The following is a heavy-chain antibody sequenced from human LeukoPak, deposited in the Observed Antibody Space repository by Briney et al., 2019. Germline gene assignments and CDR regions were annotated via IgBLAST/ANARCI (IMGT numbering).Heavy chain of an antibody. J-gene: IGHJ2*01. V-gene: IGHV4-59*01. D-gene: IGHD3-10*01. Sequence: SETLSLTCTVSGDSINSYYWSWIRQPPEKGLEWIGYIYYSGTTSYNLSLKGRVTISVDTSKTQFSLKMNSVTAADTAVYYCARLQRITMAGPDYWYFDLWGRGTLVTVSS. CDR1: GDSINSYY. CDR2: IYYSGTT. CDR3: ARLQRITMAGPDYWYFDL.